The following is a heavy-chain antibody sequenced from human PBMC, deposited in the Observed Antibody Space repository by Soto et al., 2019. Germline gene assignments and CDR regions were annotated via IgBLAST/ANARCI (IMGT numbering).Heavy chain of an antibody. J-gene: IGHJ4*01. V-gene: IGHV4-38-2*02. CDR3: VGAHVMGVAGSTFDN. CDR2: MYHGGTT. D-gene: IGHD6-19*01. CDR1: GYSMSSESY. Sequence: SDTLSLTCTVSGYSMSSESYWGWIRQPPGKGPEWIASMYHGGTTFYNPSLKSRVTISIDTSNNQFSLRLRSVTAAHTAVYYCVGAHVMGVAGSTFDNWGHGIMGTVSS.